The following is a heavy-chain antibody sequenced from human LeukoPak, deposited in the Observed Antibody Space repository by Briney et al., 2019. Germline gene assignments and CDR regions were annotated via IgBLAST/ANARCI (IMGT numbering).Heavy chain of an antibody. CDR3: VKDYSTIAAAANPLFDY. V-gene: IGHV3-23*01. CDR1: GFTFSSYA. D-gene: IGHD6-25*01. CDR2: ITGSGDTT. Sequence: GGSLRLSCAASGFTFSSYAVTWVRQAPGKGLECVSGITGSGDTTFYADSVKGRFTISRDNSKNTLYLQMHSLRAEDTAVYYCVKDYSTIAAAANPLFDYWGQGALVTVSS. J-gene: IGHJ4*02.